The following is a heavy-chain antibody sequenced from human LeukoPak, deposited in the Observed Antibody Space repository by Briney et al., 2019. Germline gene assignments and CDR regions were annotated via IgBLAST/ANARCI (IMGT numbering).Heavy chain of an antibody. CDR3: TTNNDGT. D-gene: IGHD1-1*01. J-gene: IGHJ4*02. CDR1: GFTFSNAW. V-gene: IGHV3-15*01. CDR2: IKSKSDGGTT. Sequence: GGSLRLSCAASGFTFSNAWMTWVRQASGKGLEWVGRIKSKSDGGTTYYSPPVQGRFTISRDDSKNTLHLQLNSLKTEDTAVYYCTTNNDGTWGQGTLVTVSS.